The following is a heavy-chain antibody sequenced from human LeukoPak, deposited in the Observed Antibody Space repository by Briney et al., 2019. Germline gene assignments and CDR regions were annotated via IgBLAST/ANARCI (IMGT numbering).Heavy chain of an antibody. J-gene: IGHJ4*02. CDR1: GFTFSSYE. Sequence: PGGSLRLSCAASGFTFSSYEVNWVRQAPGKGLEWVSYISSSGSTIYYADSVKGRFTISRDNAKNSLYLQMNSLRAEDTAVYYCARADLGGSCLHWGQGTLVTVSS. CDR2: ISSSGSTI. CDR3: ARADLGGSCLH. D-gene: IGHD2-15*01. V-gene: IGHV3-48*03.